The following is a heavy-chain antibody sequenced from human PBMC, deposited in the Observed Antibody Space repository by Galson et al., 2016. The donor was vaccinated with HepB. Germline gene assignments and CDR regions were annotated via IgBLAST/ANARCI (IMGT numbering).Heavy chain of an antibody. CDR1: GFSLSTGGMG. CDR2: IYWDDDK. CDR3: AHGRVAAAGPGAFDI. V-gene: IGHV2-5*02. J-gene: IGHJ4*02. D-gene: IGHD6-13*01. Sequence: PALVKPTQTLTLTCSFSGFSLSTGGMGVGWIRQPPGKALEWPALIYWDDDKRYSPSLKSRLTITKDTSKNQVVLTMTNMDPVDTATYYCAHGRVAAAGPGAFDIWGQGTLVTVSS.